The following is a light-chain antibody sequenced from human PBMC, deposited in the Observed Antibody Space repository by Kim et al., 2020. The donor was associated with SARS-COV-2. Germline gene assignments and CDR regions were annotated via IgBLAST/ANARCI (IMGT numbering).Light chain of an antibody. CDR2: AAS. CDR1: QSISSH. CDR3: QQNYITPFT. Sequence: DIQMTQSQSSLSASVGDRVTITCRTTQSISSHLNWYQQKPGRAPKLLISAASTLQGGVPSRFSGSGSETDFTLTISSLQPEDFATYFCQQNYITPFTFGPGTKVDIK. V-gene: IGKV1-39*01. J-gene: IGKJ3*01.